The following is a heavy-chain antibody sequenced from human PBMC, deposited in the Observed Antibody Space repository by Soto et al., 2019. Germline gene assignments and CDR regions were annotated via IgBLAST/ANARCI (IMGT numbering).Heavy chain of an antibody. CDR3: AGVTGTTGVYYFDY. Sequence: PSETLSLTCAVYGGSFSGYYWSWIRQPPGKGLEWIGEINHSGSTNYNPSLKSRVTISVDTSKNQFSLKLSSVTAADTAVYYCAGVTGTTGVYYFDYWGQGTLVTVSS. CDR1: GGSFSGYY. D-gene: IGHD1-20*01. V-gene: IGHV4-34*01. J-gene: IGHJ4*02. CDR2: INHSGST.